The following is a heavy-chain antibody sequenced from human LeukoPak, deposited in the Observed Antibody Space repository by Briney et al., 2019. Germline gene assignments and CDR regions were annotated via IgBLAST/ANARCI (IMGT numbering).Heavy chain of an antibody. CDR1: GLTFNSYW. J-gene: IGHJ5*02. D-gene: IGHD2-2*01. CDR3: ARAMPHDNWFDP. CDR2: INGDASNT. Sequence: GGSLRLSCAASGLTFNSYWMHWVRQVAGKWLVWVARINGDASNTTYADSVKGRFTISRDNAKNTLYLQMNSLRVDDTAVYYCARAMPHDNWFDPWGQGSLVTVSS. V-gene: IGHV3-74*03.